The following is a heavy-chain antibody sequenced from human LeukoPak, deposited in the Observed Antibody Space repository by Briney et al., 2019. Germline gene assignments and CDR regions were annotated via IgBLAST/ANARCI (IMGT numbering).Heavy chain of an antibody. J-gene: IGHJ4*02. V-gene: IGHV3-11*01. CDR3: AREARGSGRDFDY. CDR2: IGTRSNPI. Sequence: GGSLRLSCAASGFSFSDFYMSWIRQAPGMGLEWISYIGTRSNPIFYADSVKGRFTISRDDAKNSLYLQMNSLRDEDTAVYFCAREARGSGRDFDYWGQGILVTVSS. D-gene: IGHD1-26*01. CDR1: GFSFSDFY.